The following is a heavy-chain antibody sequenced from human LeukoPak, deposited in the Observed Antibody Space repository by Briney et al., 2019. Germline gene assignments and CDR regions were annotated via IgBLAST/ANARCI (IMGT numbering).Heavy chain of an antibody. Sequence: PGGSLRLSCAASGFTFSSYAMNWVRQAPGKELEWVSCISATGSSTYSADSVKGRFSVSRDNTKNTLYLQMNSLRAEDTAVYYCAKDGRRAMVRDYDYGMDVWGQGTMVTVSS. V-gene: IGHV3-23*01. CDR1: GFTFSSYA. D-gene: IGHD3-10*01. CDR3: AKDGRRAMVRDYDYGMDV. CDR2: ISATGSST. J-gene: IGHJ6*02.